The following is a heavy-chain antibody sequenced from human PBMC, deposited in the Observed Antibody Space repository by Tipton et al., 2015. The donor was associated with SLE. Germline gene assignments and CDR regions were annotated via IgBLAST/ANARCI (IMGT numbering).Heavy chain of an antibody. Sequence: LRLSCAASGFTFSSYWMSWIRQPPGKGLEWIGQMHNSGDSTYNPSLKSRVTMSVDTSKNHFSLKLTSVIAADTAVYYCARDIEAPGDFLYFDYWGQGILVTVSS. CDR1: GFTFSSYW. D-gene: IGHD7-27*01. J-gene: IGHJ4*02. CDR3: ARDIEAPGDFLYFDY. V-gene: IGHV4-59*01. CDR2: MHNSGDS.